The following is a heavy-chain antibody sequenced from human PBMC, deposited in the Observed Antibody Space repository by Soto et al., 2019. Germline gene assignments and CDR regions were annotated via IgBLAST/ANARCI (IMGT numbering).Heavy chain of an antibody. J-gene: IGHJ6*02. D-gene: IGHD6-6*01. Sequence: GGSLRLSCAASGFTFSSYAMSWVRQAPGKGLEWVSAISGSGGSTYYADSVKGRFTISRDNSKNTLYLQMNSLRAEDTAVYYCAKDRGQQLVACAYYYYYAMDVWGQGTTVTVSS. V-gene: IGHV3-23*01. CDR1: GFTFSSYA. CDR3: AKDRGQQLVACAYYYYYAMDV. CDR2: ISGSGGST.